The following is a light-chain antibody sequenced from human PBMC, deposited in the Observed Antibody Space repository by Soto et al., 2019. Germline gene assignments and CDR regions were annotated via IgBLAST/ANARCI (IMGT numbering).Light chain of an antibody. Sequence: DIQMTQSPSTLSASVGDRVTNTCRASQSISSWLAWYQQKPGKAPKLLIYDASSLESGVPSRFSGSGSGTEFTLTISSLQPDDFATYYCQQYNSLWTFGQGTKVEIK. CDR1: QSISSW. CDR2: DAS. V-gene: IGKV1-5*01. CDR3: QQYNSLWT. J-gene: IGKJ1*01.